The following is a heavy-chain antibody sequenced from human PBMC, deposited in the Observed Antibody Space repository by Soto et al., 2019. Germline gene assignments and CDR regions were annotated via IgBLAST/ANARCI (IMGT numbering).Heavy chain of an antibody. CDR3: ARERGERIAAAGSYNWFDP. Sequence: ASVKVSCKASGGTFSSYAISWVRQAPGQGLEWMGGIIPIFGTANYAQKFQGRVTITADESTSTAYMELSSLRSEDTAVYYCARERGERIAAAGSYNWFDPWGQGTLVTVSS. D-gene: IGHD6-13*01. J-gene: IGHJ5*02. CDR2: IIPIFGTA. CDR1: GGTFSSYA. V-gene: IGHV1-69*13.